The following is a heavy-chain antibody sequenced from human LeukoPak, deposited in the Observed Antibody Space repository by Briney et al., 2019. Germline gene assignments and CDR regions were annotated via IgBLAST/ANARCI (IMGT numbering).Heavy chain of an antibody. J-gene: IGHJ5*02. Sequence: SETLSLTCAVSGGSISSYYWSWIRQPAGKGLEWIGRIYTSGSTNYNPSLKSRVTMSVDTSKNQFSLKLSSVTAADTAVYYCARGKYYYGSGSHNWFDPWGQGTLVTVSS. D-gene: IGHD3-10*01. CDR1: GGSISSYY. CDR3: ARGKYYYGSGSHNWFDP. V-gene: IGHV4-4*07. CDR2: IYTSGST.